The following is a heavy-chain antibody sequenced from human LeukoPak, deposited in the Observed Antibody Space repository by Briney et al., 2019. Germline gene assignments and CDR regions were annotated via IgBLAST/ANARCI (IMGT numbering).Heavy chain of an antibody. CDR1: GFTFSSYA. CDR2: ISGSGGST. J-gene: IGHJ4*02. Sequence: GGSLRLSCAASGFTFSSYAMSWVRQAPGKGLEWVSAISGSGGSTNYADSVKGRFTISRDNSKNTLYLQMNSLRAEDTAVYYCAKDAGYSSSWSISRAYYFDYWGQGTLVTVSS. V-gene: IGHV3-23*01. CDR3: AKDAGYSSSWSISRAYYFDY. D-gene: IGHD6-13*01.